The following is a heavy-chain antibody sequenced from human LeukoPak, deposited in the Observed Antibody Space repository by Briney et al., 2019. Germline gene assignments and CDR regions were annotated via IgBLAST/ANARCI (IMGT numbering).Heavy chain of an antibody. CDR3: ARDIAAAGIDY. V-gene: IGHV3-74*01. J-gene: IGHJ4*02. Sequence: GGSLRLSCAASGFTFSSYWMHWVRQAPGKGLVWVSRINSDGSSTSYADSVKGRFTISRDHAKNTLYLQMNSLRAEDTAVYYCARDIAAAGIDYWGQGTLVTVSS. CDR1: GFTFSSYW. CDR2: INSDGSST. D-gene: IGHD6-13*01.